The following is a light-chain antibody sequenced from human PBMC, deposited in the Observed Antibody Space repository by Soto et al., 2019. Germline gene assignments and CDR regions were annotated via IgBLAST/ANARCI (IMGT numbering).Light chain of an antibody. CDR1: QSVSSN. CDR2: GAS. CDR3: QQYNNWPQT. J-gene: IGKJ2*01. V-gene: IGKV3-15*01. Sequence: EIVMTQSPATLSVSPGERATLSCRASQSVSSNLAWYQQKPGQAPSLLIYGASTRATGIPARFSGSGSGTDFTLTLSSLQSEDVAVYYCQQYNNWPQTFGQGTKLEIK.